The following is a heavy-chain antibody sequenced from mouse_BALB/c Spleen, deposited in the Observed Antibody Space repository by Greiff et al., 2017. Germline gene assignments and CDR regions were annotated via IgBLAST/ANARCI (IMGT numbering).Heavy chain of an antibody. CDR3: ARKGWAMDY. V-gene: IGHV1-54*01. Sequence: VKVVESGAELVRPGTSVKVSCKASGYAFTNYLIEWVKQRPGQGLEWIGVINPGSGGTNYNEKFKGKATLTADKSSSTAYMQLSSLTSDDSAVYFCARKGWAMDYWGQGTSVTVSS. CDR1: GYAFTNYL. D-gene: IGHD1-1*02. CDR2: INPGSGGT. J-gene: IGHJ4*01.